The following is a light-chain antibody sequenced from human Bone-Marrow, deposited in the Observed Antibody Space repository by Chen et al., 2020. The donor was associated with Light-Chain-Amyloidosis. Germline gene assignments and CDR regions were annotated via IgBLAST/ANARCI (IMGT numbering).Light chain of an antibody. CDR1: QSVLYSSNNKNY. CDR2: WAS. V-gene: IGKV4-1*01. J-gene: IGKJ2*03. Sequence: DIVMTQSPDSLTLSLGERATINCKSSQSVLYSSNNKNYLAWYQQKPGQPPNLLIYWASTRKSGVPARFSGRGSGTDFTLTISSLQAEDVAVYYCHQYYSPDSFGQGTKLEIK. CDR3: HQYYSPDS.